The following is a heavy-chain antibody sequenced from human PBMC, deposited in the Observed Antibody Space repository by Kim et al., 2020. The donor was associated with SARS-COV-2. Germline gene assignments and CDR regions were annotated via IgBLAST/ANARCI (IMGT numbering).Heavy chain of an antibody. J-gene: IGHJ2*01. CDR3: ANMGATVPGTNPRYWYFDL. CDR2: IINSGDTT. V-gene: IGHV3-23*01. D-gene: IGHD6-19*01. Sequence: GGSLRLSCAASGFTFSGSAMSWVRQAPGKGLEWVSTIINSGDTTYCADSVKGRFTISRDNSRNTVYLQMNSLSAEDTAVYYCANMGATVPGTNPRYWYFDLLGRGTLVTVSS. CDR1: GFTFSGSA.